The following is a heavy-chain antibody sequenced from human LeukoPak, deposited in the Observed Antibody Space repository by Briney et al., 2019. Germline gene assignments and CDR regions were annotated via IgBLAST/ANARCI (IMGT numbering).Heavy chain of an antibody. CDR1: GGSFSGYY. D-gene: IGHD3-10*01. CDR2: INHSGST. V-gene: IGHV4-34*01. CDR3: ARDGNYYGSGSYGWFDP. J-gene: IGHJ5*02. Sequence: SGTLSLTCAVYGGSFSGYYWSWSRQPPGKGMVWIGEINHSGSTNYNPSLKSRVTISVDTSKNQFSLKLSSVTAADTAVYYCARDGNYYGSGSYGWFDPWGQGTLVTVSS.